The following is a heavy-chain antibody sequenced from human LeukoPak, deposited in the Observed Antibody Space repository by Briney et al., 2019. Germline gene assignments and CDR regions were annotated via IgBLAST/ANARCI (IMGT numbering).Heavy chain of an antibody. CDR1: GCSISSSTDY. D-gene: IGHD4-17*01. CDR2: IYYSGIT. J-gene: IGHJ6*02. Sequence: PSETLSLTCTVSGCSISSSTDYWGWIRQPPGKWLEWIGNIYYSGITYYNPSLKSRVTISVDTSKNQFSLKLSSVTAADTAVYYCARRWAGDQYYYYGMDVWGQGTTVTVSS. CDR3: ARRWAGDQYYYYGMDV. V-gene: IGHV4-39*01.